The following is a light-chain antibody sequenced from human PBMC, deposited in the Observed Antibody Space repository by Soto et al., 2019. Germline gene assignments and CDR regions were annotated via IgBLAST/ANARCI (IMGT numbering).Light chain of an antibody. V-gene: IGKV3-20*01. CDR1: QSVSSSY. CDR2: GAS. CDR3: QQYSRSPRT. J-gene: IGKJ2*01. Sequence: EIVLTQSPGTLSLSPGERATLSCRASQSVSSSYLAWYQQKPDQAPRLLIYGASSRATGIPDRFSGSGSGTDFTLTISRLEPEDFAVYYCQQYSRSPRTFGQGTKLEIK.